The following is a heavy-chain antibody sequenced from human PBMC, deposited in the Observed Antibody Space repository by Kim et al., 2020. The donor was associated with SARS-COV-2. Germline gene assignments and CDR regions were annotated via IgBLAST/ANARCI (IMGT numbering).Heavy chain of an antibody. D-gene: IGHD6-13*01. Sequence: GGSLRLSCAASGFTFSSYAMHWVRQAPGKGLEYVSAISRNGSSTYYADSVKGRFTISRDNSKNTLYLQMSSLRAEDTAVYYCVKHDSSQYYYNGLGVWGQGTPVTVSS. CDR3: VKHDSSQYYYNGLGV. CDR2: ISRNGSST. CDR1: GFTFSSYA. J-gene: IGHJ6*02. V-gene: IGHV3-64D*09.